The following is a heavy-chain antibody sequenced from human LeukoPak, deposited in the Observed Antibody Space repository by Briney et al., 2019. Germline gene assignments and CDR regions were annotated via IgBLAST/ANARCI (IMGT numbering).Heavy chain of an antibody. Sequence: GGSLRLSCAASGFTFSNYAMSWVRQAPGKGLEWVSGTIGSGGSTDYADTVKGRFTISRDNSKNTLYLQMNSLRAEDTAIYYCAKGMGSWYYDYWGQGTLVTVSS. V-gene: IGHV3-23*01. J-gene: IGHJ4*02. CDR3: AKGMGSWYYDY. CDR2: TIGSGGST. D-gene: IGHD3-3*01. CDR1: GFTFSNYA.